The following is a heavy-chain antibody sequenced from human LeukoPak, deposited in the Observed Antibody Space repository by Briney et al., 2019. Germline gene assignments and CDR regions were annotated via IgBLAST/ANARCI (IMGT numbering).Heavy chain of an antibody. Sequence: GGSLRLSCAASGFTFSGSAMHWVRQAPGKGLEWVANIKQDGSEKYYVDSVKGRFTISRDNSQNTVYLQMNSLRAEDTAVYYCAKGGTSVTRYVDYWGQGTLVTVSS. CDR3: AKGGTSVTRYVDY. CDR1: GFTFSGSA. D-gene: IGHD4-17*01. V-gene: IGHV3-7*01. J-gene: IGHJ4*02. CDR2: IKQDGSEK.